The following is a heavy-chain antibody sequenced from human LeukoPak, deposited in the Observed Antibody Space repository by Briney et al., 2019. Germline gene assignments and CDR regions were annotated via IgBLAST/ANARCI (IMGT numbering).Heavy chain of an antibody. CDR3: AELGTTMIGGV. V-gene: IGHV3-11*04. CDR2: ISSSGSTI. D-gene: IGHD3-10*02. J-gene: IGHJ6*03. CDR1: GFTFSDYY. Sequence: GGSLRPSCAASGFTFSDYYMSWIRQAPGKGLEWFSYISSSGSTIYYADSVKGRFTISRDNAKNSLYLPMNSLRAEDTAVYYGAELGTTMIGGVWGKGTTVTIS.